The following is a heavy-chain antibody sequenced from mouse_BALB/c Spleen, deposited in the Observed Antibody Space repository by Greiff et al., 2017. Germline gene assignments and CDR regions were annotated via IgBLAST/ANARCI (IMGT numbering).Heavy chain of an antibody. CDR1: GFTFSSYA. CDR3: ARDSYYGSSFDY. Sequence: EVMLVESGGGLVKPGGSLKLSCAASGFTFSSYAMSWVRQSPEKRLEWVAEISSGGSYTYYPDTVTGRFTISRDNAKNTLYLEMSSLRSEDTAMYYCARDSYYGSSFDYWGQGTTLTVSS. D-gene: IGHD1-1*01. J-gene: IGHJ2*01. V-gene: IGHV5-9-4*01. CDR2: ISSGGSYT.